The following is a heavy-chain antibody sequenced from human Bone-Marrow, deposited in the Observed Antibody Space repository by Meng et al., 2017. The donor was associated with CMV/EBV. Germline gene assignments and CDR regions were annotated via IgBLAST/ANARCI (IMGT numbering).Heavy chain of an antibody. J-gene: IGHJ4*02. CDR2: IYYSGST. CDR3: ARWYQLDQHYFDY. V-gene: IGHV4-39*07. CDR1: GGSISSSSYY. D-gene: IGHD2-2*01. Sequence: SETLSLTCTVSGGSISSSSYYWGWIRQPPGKGLEWIGSIYYSGSTYYNPSLKSRVTKSVDTSKNQFSLKLSSVTAADTAVYYCARWYQLDQHYFDYWGQGTLVTVSS.